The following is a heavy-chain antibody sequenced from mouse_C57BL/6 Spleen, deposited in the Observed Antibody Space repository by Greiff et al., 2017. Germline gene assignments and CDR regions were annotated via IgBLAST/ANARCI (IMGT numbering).Heavy chain of an antibody. D-gene: IGHD1-1*01. CDR1: GFSLTSYG. CDR2: IWSGGST. V-gene: IGHV2-2*01. Sequence: VKVVESGPGLVQPSQSLSITCTVSGFSLTSYGVHWVRQSPGKGLEWLGVIWSGGSTDYNAAFISRLSISKDNSKSQVFFKMNSLQADDTAIYYCARKGYYGSSPHFDYWGQGTTLTVSS. J-gene: IGHJ2*01. CDR3: ARKGYYGSSPHFDY.